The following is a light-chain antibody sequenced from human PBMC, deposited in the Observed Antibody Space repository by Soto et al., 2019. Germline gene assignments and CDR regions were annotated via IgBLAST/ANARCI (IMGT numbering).Light chain of an antibody. J-gene: IGKJ1*01. CDR3: QQYNSYPVT. CDR1: QSISSW. V-gene: IGKV1-5*01. CDR2: HAS. Sequence: DIEMTQSPSTLSASVGDRVTITCRASQSISSWLAWYQQKSGKAPKLLIYHASNLGSGVPSRFSGSGSGTEFTLAISSLQPDDFATYYCQQYNSYPVTFGQGTKVEIK.